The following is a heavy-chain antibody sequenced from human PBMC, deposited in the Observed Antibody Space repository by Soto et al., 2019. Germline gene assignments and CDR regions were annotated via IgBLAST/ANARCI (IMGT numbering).Heavy chain of an antibody. D-gene: IGHD6-6*01. Sequence: QVPLVQSGAEVKKPGASVKVSCKASGYTFTSYAMHWVRQAPGQRLEWMGWINAGNGNTKYSQKFQGRVTITRDTSASTAYMELSSLRSEDTAVYYCARGPSIAARSRHFDYWGQGTLVTVSS. CDR2: INAGNGNT. V-gene: IGHV1-3*01. CDR1: GYTFTSYA. J-gene: IGHJ4*02. CDR3: ARGPSIAARSRHFDY.